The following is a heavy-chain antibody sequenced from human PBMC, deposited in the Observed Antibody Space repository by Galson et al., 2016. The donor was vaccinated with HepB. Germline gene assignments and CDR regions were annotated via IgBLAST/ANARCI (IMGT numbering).Heavy chain of an antibody. CDR2: INPSSGST. CDR1: GYTFINYY. V-gene: IGHV1-46*01. D-gene: IGHD1-14*01. Sequence: SVKVSCKASGYTFINYYLNWLRQVPGQGLEWMGAINPSSGSTIYAHNSEGRVTVTSDTSTNTLYMALSSLAAEDAAVYYCARSHREFRSLFTAVDYWGQGTLVTVSS. CDR3: ARSHREFRSLFTAVDY. J-gene: IGHJ4*02.